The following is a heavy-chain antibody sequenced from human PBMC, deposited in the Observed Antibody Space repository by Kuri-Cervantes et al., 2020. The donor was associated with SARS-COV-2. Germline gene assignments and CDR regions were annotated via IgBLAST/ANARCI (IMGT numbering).Heavy chain of an antibody. CDR2: IIPIFGTA. J-gene: IGHJ6*02. V-gene: IGHV1-69*06. D-gene: IGHD2-15*01. CDR3: AKDLERWRYYYGMDV. CDR1: GGTFSSYA. Sequence: SVKVSCKASGGTFSSYAISWVRQAPGQGLELMGGIIPIFGTANYAQKFQGRVTITADKSTSTVYMELSSLRAEDTALYYCAKDLERWRYYYGMDVWGQGTTVTVSS.